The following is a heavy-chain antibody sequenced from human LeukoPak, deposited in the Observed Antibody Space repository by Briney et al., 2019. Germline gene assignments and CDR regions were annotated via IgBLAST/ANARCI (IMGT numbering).Heavy chain of an antibody. V-gene: IGHV1-46*01. CDR2: INPTGTAT. Sequence: GASVKVSCKASGYTFIRHRMNWVRLAPGQGLEWVGLINPTGTATLYAQKFQGRVTMTRDMSTTTDYMELSSLRSEDTAVYYCARDNSVGDIAWWFDPWGQGTLVTVSS. J-gene: IGHJ5*02. D-gene: IGHD3-16*02. CDR3: ARDNSVGDIAWWFDP. CDR1: GYTFIRHR.